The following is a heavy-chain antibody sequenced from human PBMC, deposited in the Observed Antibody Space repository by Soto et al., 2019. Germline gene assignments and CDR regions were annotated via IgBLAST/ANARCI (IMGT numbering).Heavy chain of an antibody. CDR2: ISGSGNAI. CDR3: ARGRYALDY. V-gene: IGHV3-11*01. D-gene: IGHD3-16*01. Sequence: GGSLRLSCAASGFTLSDYYMSWIRQAPGKGPEWVSHISGSGNAIDYADSVKGRFTISRDNAKNSLHLQMNSLRDDDTAVCYCARGRYALDYWGQGTRVTVSS. J-gene: IGHJ4*02. CDR1: GFTLSDYY.